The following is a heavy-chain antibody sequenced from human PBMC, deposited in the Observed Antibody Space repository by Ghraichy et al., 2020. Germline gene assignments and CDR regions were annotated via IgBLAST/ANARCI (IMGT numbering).Heavy chain of an antibody. J-gene: IGHJ5*02. V-gene: IGHV4-39*01. D-gene: IGHD2-15*01. Sequence: SETLSLTRTVSGGSISSSSYYWGWIRQPPGKGLEWIGNIYYSGSTYYNPSLKSRVTISVDTSKNQFSLKLSSVTTADTAVYYCARQGWQNWFDPWGQGTLVTVSS. CDR3: ARQGWQNWFDP. CDR1: GGSISSSSYY. CDR2: IYYSGST.